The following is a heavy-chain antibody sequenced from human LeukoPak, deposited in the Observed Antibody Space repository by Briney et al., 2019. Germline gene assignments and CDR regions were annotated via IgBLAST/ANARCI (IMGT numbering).Heavy chain of an antibody. Sequence: SETLSLTCTVSGGSISSYYWSWIRQPAGKGLEWIGRIYTSGSTNYNPSLKSRVTMSVDTSKNQFSLKLSSVTAADTAVYYCARTLSYGDWDWFDPWGQGTLVTVSS. D-gene: IGHD4-17*01. CDR2: IYTSGST. CDR3: ARTLSYGDWDWFDP. V-gene: IGHV4-4*07. CDR1: GGSISSYY. J-gene: IGHJ5*02.